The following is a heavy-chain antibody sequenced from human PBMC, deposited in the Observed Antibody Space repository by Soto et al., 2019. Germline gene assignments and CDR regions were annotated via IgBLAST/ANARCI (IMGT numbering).Heavy chain of an antibody. CDR3: ARDPFYGYYYGMDV. CDR1: GGSFSGYY. V-gene: IGHV4-34*01. J-gene: IGHJ6*02. D-gene: IGHD4-17*01. Sequence: SETLSLTCAVYGGSFSGYYWSWIRQPPGKGLEWIGEINHSGNTNYNPSLKSRVTISVDTSKNQFSLKLSSVTAADTAVYYCARDPFYGYYYGMDVWGQGTTVT. CDR2: INHSGNT.